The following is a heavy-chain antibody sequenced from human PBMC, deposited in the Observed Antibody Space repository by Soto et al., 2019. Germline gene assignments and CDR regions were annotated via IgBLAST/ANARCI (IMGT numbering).Heavy chain of an antibody. Sequence: GESLKISCKGSGYSFTSYWIGWVRQMPGKGLEWMGIIYPGDSDTRYSPSVQGQVTISADKSISTAYLQWSSLKASDTARYYCACYAYGSGSYPDYWGQGTLVTVSS. D-gene: IGHD3-10*01. J-gene: IGHJ4*02. CDR3: ACYAYGSGSYPDY. V-gene: IGHV5-51*01. CDR2: IYPGDSDT. CDR1: GYSFTSYW.